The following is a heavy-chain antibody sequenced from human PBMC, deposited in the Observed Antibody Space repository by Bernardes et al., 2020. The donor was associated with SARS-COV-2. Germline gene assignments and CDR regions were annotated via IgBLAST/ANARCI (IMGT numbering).Heavy chain of an antibody. Sequence: VESLFLSCAASGFTFSSYWMQWVRQAPGKGLVWVSRINGDGSSTRYADSVKGRFTISRDNAKNTLFLQLDSLRAEDAAVYYCARESSLGGTYFVDYWGQGTLLTGSS. CDR2: INGDGSST. CDR1: GFTFSSYW. D-gene: IGHD1-26*01. CDR3: ARESSLGGTYFVDY. V-gene: IGHV3-74*01. J-gene: IGHJ4*02.